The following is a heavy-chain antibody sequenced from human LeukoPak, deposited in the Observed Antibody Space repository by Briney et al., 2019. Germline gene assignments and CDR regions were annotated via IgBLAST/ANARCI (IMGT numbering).Heavy chain of an antibody. CDR2: ISYDGSNK. J-gene: IGHJ6*02. D-gene: IGHD6-19*01. V-gene: IGHV3-30*18. Sequence: GGSLRLSCAASGFTFSSYGMHWVRQAPGKGLEWVAVISYDGSNKYYADSVKGRFTISRDNSKNTLYLQMNSLRAEDTAVYYCAKDQGSGWFGRYYYYYYGMDVWGQGTTVTVSS. CDR3: AKDQGSGWFGRYYYYYYGMDV. CDR1: GFTFSSYG.